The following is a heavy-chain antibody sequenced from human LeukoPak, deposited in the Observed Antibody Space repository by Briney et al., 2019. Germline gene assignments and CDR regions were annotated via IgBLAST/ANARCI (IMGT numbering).Heavy chain of an antibody. J-gene: IGHJ4*02. CDR3: ARAYYYDSSGYYLFDY. CDR1: GLSFSSYG. CDR2: IGTAGDT. Sequence: GGSLRLSCAASGLSFSSYGMHWVRQATGEGLEWVSAIGTAGDTYYPGSVKGRFTISRENAKKSFYLQMSSLRAGDTAVYYCARAYYYDSSGYYLFDYWGQGTLVTVSS. D-gene: IGHD3-22*01. V-gene: IGHV3-13*01.